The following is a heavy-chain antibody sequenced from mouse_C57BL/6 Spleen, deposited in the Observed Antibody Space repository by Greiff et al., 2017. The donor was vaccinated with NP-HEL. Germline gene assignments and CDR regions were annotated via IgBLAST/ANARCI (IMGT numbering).Heavy chain of an antibody. D-gene: IGHD2-4*01. CDR2: INPNNGGT. CDR1: GYTFTDYN. V-gene: IGHV1-22*01. Sequence: EVQVVESGPELVKPGASVKMSCKASGYTFTDYNMHWVKQSHGKSLEWIGYINPNNGGTSYNQKFKGKATLTVNKSSSTAYMELRSLTSEDSAVYYCASDDYDRFAYWGQGTLVTVSA. J-gene: IGHJ3*01. CDR3: ASDDYDRFAY.